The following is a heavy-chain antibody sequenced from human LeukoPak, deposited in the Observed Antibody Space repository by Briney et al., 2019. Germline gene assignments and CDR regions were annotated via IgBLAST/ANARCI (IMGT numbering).Heavy chain of an antibody. CDR2: IKSKTDGGTT. J-gene: IGHJ4*02. D-gene: IGHD3-9*01. V-gene: IGHV3-15*01. Sequence: PGGSLRLSCAASGFTFSNAWMSWVRQAPGKGLEWVGRIKSKTDGGTTDYAAPVKGRFTISRDDSKNTLYLQMNSLKTEDTAVYYCTTVLRYFDWPPDYWGQGTLVTVSS. CDR3: TTVLRYFDWPPDY. CDR1: GFTFSNAW.